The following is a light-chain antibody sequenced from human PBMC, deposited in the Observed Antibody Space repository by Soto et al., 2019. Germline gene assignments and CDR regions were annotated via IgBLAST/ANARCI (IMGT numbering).Light chain of an antibody. CDR3: SSYTSSSLWV. Sequence: QSALTQPASVSGSPGQSITISCTGTSSDVGGYNYVSWYQQHPGKAPKLMIYDVSNRPSGVSNRFSGSKSGNTASLTISGLQDEDEADYYCSSYTSSSLWVFGGGTKVTVL. CDR2: DVS. CDR1: SSDVGGYNY. J-gene: IGLJ2*01. V-gene: IGLV2-14*01.